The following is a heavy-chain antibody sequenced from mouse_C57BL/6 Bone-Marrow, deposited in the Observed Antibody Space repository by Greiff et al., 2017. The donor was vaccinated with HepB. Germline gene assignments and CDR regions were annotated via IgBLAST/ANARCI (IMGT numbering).Heavy chain of an antibody. V-gene: IGHV1-39*01. CDR3: AKSDYYYDDGGSDAMDY. CDR2: INPNYGTT. J-gene: IGHJ4*01. D-gene: IGHD2-4*01. CDR1: GYSFTDYN. Sequence: VQLQQSGPELVKPGASVKISCKASGYSFTDYNMNWVKQSNGKSLEWIGVINPNYGTTSYNQKFKGKATVTVDTSSIPAYMQLISLTSEDSAVYYFAKSDYYYDDGGSDAMDYWGQGTSVTVSS.